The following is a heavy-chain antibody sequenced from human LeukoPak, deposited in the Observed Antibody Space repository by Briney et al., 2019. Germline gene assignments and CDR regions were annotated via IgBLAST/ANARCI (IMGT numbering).Heavy chain of an antibody. J-gene: IGHJ4*02. CDR2: INPNSGVT. Sequence: EASVKVSCKASGYTFIGNYIHWVRQAPGQGLEWMGWINPNSGVTNYAQRFQGRVTLTRDTSINTAYMQLSSLRSDDTAVYFCARDFSYDSSGYMDYWGQGTRVTVSS. CDR3: ARDFSYDSSGYMDY. D-gene: IGHD3-22*01. V-gene: IGHV1-2*02. CDR1: GYTFIGNY.